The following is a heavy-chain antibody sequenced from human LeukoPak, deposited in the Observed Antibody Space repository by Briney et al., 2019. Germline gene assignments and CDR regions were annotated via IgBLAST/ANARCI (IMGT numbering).Heavy chain of an antibody. Sequence: SETLSLTCTVSGGSISSSSAYWGWIRQPPGKGLEWIGSIYYSKNTYYNPSLKSRVTISADTYKNQFSLTLGSVSATDTAVYYCVSPRGFSYGYFDYWGQGTLVTVSS. V-gene: IGHV4-39*01. D-gene: IGHD5-18*01. CDR1: GGSISSSSAY. CDR2: IYYSKNT. CDR3: VSPRGFSYGYFDY. J-gene: IGHJ4*02.